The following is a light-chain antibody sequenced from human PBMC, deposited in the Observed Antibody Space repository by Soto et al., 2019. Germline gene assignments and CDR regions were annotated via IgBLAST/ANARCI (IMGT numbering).Light chain of an antibody. V-gene: IGKV3-20*01. J-gene: IGKJ1*01. CDR1: QSVSSSY. Sequence: EIVLTPSPGTLYLSPGERATLSCRASQSVSSSYLAWYQQKPGQDPRLLIYGASSRATGIPDRFSGSGAGTDFALTSSRLEPEDFAVYYCQQYGSSLRTFGQGTKVEIK. CDR3: QQYGSSLRT. CDR2: GAS.